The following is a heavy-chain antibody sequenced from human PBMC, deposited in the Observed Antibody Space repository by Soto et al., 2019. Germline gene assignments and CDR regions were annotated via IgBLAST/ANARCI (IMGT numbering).Heavy chain of an antibody. CDR2: IWYDGSNE. D-gene: IGHD3-3*01. V-gene: IGHV3-30*02. Sequence: PGGSLRHSCAAAGVTFISYGMHWVRQTPGKGLEWVAVIWYDGSNEYYADSVKGRFTISRDNSKNTLYLQMNSLRAEDTAVYYCAKDRRRFLEWLLSYWFDPWGQGTLVTVSS. CDR3: AKDRRRFLEWLLSYWFDP. CDR1: GVTFISYG. J-gene: IGHJ5*02.